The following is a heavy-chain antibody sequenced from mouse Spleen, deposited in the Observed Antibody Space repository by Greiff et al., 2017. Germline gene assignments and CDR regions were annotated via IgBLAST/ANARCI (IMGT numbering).Heavy chain of an antibody. Sequence: VQLQQSGAELVRPGALVKLSCTASGFNIKDDYMHWVKQRPEQGLEWIGWIDPENGDTEFASKFQGKATITADTSSNTAYLQLSSLTSEDTAVYYCTTYYTRFDYWGQGTTLTVSS. CDR3: TTYYTRFDY. D-gene: IGHD2-12*01. V-gene: IGHV14-4*01. J-gene: IGHJ2*01. CDR1: GFNIKDDY. CDR2: IDPENGDT.